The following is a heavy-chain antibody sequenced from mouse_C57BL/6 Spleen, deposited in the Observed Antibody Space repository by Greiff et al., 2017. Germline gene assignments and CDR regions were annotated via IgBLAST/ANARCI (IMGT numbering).Heavy chain of an antibody. CDR2: IHPNSGST. CDR1: GYTFTSSW. Sequence: QVQLQQPGAELVKPGASVKLSCKASGYTFTSSWMHWVKQRPGQGLELIGMIHPNSGSTNYNEKFKSKATLTLDQSSSTASMQLLSLTSEDSAVYYYATRIVAPPAYFDYWGQGTTLTVSS. J-gene: IGHJ2*01. CDR3: ATRIVAPPAYFDY. D-gene: IGHD1-1*01. V-gene: IGHV1-64*01.